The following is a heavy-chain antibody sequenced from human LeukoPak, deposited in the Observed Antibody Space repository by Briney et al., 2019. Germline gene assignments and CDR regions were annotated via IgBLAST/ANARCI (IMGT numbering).Heavy chain of an antibody. V-gene: IGHV1-69*05. CDR3: ARGERSSGYYYKSGYYYYYYMDV. CDR2: IIPIFGTA. J-gene: IGHJ6*03. CDR1: GGTFSGYA. Sequence: ASVKASCKASGGTFSGYAISWVRQAPGQGLEWMGGIIPIFGTANYAQKFQGRVTITTDESTSTAHMELSSLRSEDTAVYYCARGERSSGYYYKSGYYYYYYMDVWGKGTTVTVSS. D-gene: IGHD3-22*01.